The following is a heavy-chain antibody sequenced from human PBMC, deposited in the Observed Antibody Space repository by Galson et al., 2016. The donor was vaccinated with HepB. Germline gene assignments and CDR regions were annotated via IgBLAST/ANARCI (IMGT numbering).Heavy chain of an antibody. J-gene: IGHJ6*02. CDR3: GRLHRNYYFGVDV. CDR1: GVYVTTYY. CDR2: VYYIGTS. V-gene: IGHV4-59*02. Sequence: SETLSLTCNVSGVYVTTYYWAWIRQPPGKELELLGYVYYIGTSNYSPSLRNRLSIAVDTPKNQVSLQLTSVTAADTAVYYCGRLHRNYYFGVDVWGQGTTVTVSS.